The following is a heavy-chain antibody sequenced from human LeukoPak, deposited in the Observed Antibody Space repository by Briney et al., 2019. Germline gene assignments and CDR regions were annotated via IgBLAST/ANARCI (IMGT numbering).Heavy chain of an antibody. J-gene: IGHJ4*02. Sequence: SVKVSCKASGGTFSSYAISWVRQAPGQGLEWMGRIIPILGIANYAQKFQGRVTITADKSTSTAYMELSSLRSEDTAVYYCARVGPIVVVTATRYYFDYWGQGTLVTVSS. CDR3: ARVGPIVVVTATRYYFDY. D-gene: IGHD2-21*02. CDR2: IIPILGIA. V-gene: IGHV1-69*04. CDR1: GGTFSSYA.